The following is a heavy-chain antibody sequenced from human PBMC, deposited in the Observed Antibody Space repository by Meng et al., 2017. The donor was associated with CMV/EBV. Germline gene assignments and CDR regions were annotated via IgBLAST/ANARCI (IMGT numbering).Heavy chain of an antibody. V-gene: IGHV3-21*04. D-gene: IGHD2-2*01. CDR2: ISSNSSCI. CDR1: GFTFSSNS. CDR3: ARVQVWYQLLYYFDY. J-gene: IGHJ4*02. Sequence: WGSLSLSCAASGFTFSSNSMNCVRQAPAKGLEWVSSISSNSSCIYYEDSVKGRFTTSRDNAKNSLYLQMNSLIAADTAVYYCARVQVWYQLLYYFDYWGQGTLVTVSS.